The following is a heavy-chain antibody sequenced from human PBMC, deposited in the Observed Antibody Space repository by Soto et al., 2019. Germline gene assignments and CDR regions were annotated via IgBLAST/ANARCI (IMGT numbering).Heavy chain of an antibody. Sequence: VQLVESGGGVVQPGRSLRLSCAASGFTFSSYAMHWVRQAPGKGLEWVAVISYDGSNKYYADSVKGRFTISRDNSKNTLYLQMNSLRAEDTAVYYCAREATYYDFWSGYYPYFDYWGQGTLVTVSS. CDR1: GFTFSSYA. CDR3: AREATYYDFWSGYYPYFDY. D-gene: IGHD3-3*01. V-gene: IGHV3-30-3*01. CDR2: ISYDGSNK. J-gene: IGHJ4*02.